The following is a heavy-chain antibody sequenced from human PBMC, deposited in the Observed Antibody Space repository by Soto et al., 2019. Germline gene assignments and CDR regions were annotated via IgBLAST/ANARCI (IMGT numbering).Heavy chain of an antibody. CDR1: GGTFSSYAI. J-gene: IGHJ6*02. D-gene: IGHD6-6*01. CDR3: ARAGSSSAFYVDV. Sequence: QVQLVQSGAEVKKPGSSVKVSCKASGGTFSSYAISWVRQAPGRGLEWIGYIYYSGSTYYNPSLKSRVTISVDTSKNQFSLKLSSVTAADTAVYYCARAGSSSAFYVDVWGQGTTVTVSS. V-gene: IGHV4-59*06. CDR2: IYYSGST.